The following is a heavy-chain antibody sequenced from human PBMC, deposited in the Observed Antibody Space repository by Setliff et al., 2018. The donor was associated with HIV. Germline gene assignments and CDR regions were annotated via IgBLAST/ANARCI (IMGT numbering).Heavy chain of an antibody. CDR1: GGTFSSYA. CDR3: ALPVLGGYSYGYFDY. CDR2: IIPIFGTA. J-gene: IGHJ4*02. Sequence: SVQVSCKASGGTFSSYAISWVRQAPGQGLEWMGGIIPIFGTANYAQKFQGRVTITADESTSTAYMELSSLRSEDTAVYYCALPVLGGYSYGYFDYWGQGTLVTVSS. V-gene: IGHV1-69*13. D-gene: IGHD5-18*01.